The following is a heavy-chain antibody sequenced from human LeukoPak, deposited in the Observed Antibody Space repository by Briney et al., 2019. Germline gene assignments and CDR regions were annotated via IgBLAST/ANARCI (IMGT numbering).Heavy chain of an antibody. CDR3: ARFPGYSSSWADY. J-gene: IGHJ4*02. V-gene: IGHV4-39*01. D-gene: IGHD6-13*01. CDR1: GGSISSSSYY. Sequence: SETLSLTCTVSGGSISSSSYYWGWIRQPPGKGLEWIGSIYYSGSTYYNPSLKSRVTISVDTSKNQFSLKLSSVTAADTAVYYCARFPGYSSSWADYWGQGTLVTVSS. CDR2: IYYSGST.